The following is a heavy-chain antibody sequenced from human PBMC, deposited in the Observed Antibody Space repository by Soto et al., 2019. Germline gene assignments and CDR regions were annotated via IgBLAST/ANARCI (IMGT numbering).Heavy chain of an antibody. D-gene: IGHD4-4*01. J-gene: IGHJ4*02. V-gene: IGHV4-59*08. Sequence: QEQLQESGPGLVKPSETLSLTCTVSGGSISSYYWSWIRQPPGKGLEWIGYIYYSGSTNYNPSLKSRVTISVDTSKNQFSLKLSSVTAADTAVYYCARHQGGYSNSLYYFDYWGQGTLVTVSS. CDR3: ARHQGGYSNSLYYFDY. CDR1: GGSISSYY. CDR2: IYYSGST.